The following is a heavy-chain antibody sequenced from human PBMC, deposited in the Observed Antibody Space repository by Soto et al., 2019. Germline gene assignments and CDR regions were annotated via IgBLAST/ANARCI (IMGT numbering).Heavy chain of an antibody. CDR1: GRSISSSSYY. J-gene: IGHJ4*02. CDR3: ASSYGDYVSY. Sequence: SQSLSLTCTVSGRSISSSSYYLCWIRQPPGKGLEWIGSIYYSGSTYYNPSLKSRVTISVDTSENQFSLKLSSVTAADTAVYYCASSYGDYVSYWGQGTLVTVS. V-gene: IGHV4-39*01. CDR2: IYYSGST. D-gene: IGHD4-17*01.